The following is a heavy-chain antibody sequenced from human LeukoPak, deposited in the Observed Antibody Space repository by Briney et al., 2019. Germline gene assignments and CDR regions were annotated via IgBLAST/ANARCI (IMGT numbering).Heavy chain of an antibody. J-gene: IGHJ4*02. CDR3: ATDFGGSYAAPFDY. CDR2: FGPEDGET. V-gene: IGHV1-24*01. CDR1: GYTLTELS. Sequence: ASVKVSCKVSGYTLTELSMHWVRQAPGKGLEWMGGFGPEDGETIYAQKFQGRVTMTEDTSTDTAYMELSSLRSEDTAVYYCATDFGGSYAAPFDYWGQGTLVTVSS. D-gene: IGHD1-26*01.